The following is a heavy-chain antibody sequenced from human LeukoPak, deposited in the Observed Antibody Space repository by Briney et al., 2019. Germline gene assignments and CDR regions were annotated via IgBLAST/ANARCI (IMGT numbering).Heavy chain of an antibody. Sequence: ASVKVSCKASGYTFPGYYMHRVRQAPGQGLEWMGRINPNSGGTNYAQKFQGRVTMTRDTSISTAYMELSRLRSDDTAVYYCARDRRVLIDYWGQGTLVTVSS. CDR3: ARDRRVLIDY. D-gene: IGHD3-9*01. CDR2: INPNSGGT. CDR1: GYTFPGYY. J-gene: IGHJ4*02. V-gene: IGHV1-2*06.